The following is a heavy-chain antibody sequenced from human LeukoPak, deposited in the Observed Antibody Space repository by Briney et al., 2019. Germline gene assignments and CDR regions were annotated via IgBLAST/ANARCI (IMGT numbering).Heavy chain of an antibody. J-gene: IGHJ4*02. D-gene: IGHD4-11*01. CDR3: ARLGDLSNYDWDFDY. Sequence: PGGSLRLSCAASGFTFSSYEMNWVRQAPGKGLEWVSGINWNGGSTGYADSVKGRFTISKDNAKNSLYLQMNSLRAEDTALYYCARLGDLSNYDWDFDYWGQGTLVTVSS. CDR2: INWNGGST. CDR1: GFTFSSYE. V-gene: IGHV3-20*04.